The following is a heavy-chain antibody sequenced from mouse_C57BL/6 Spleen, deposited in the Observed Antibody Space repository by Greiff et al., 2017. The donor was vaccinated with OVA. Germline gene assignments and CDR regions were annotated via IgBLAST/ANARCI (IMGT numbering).Heavy chain of an antibody. Sequence: VQLQQSGAELVRPGTSVKVSCKASGYAFTNYLIEWVKQRPGQGLEWIGVINPGSGGTNYNEKFKGKATLTADKSSSTAYMQLSSLTSEDSAVYFCARSGIYYDYDGPHFDYWGQGTTLTVSS. D-gene: IGHD2-4*01. J-gene: IGHJ2*01. V-gene: IGHV1-54*01. CDR2: INPGSGGT. CDR3: ARSGIYYDYDGPHFDY. CDR1: GYAFTNYL.